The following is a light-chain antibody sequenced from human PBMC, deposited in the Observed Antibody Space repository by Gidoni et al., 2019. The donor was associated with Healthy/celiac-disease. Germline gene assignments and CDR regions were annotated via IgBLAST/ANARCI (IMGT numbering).Light chain of an antibody. CDR3: CSYAGSYTFGV. V-gene: IGLV2-11*01. J-gene: IGLJ3*02. CDR1: SSDVGGYNY. Sequence: QSALTQPRSVSGSPGQSVTSSCTGTSSDVGGYNYVPWYQQHPGKAPKLMIYDVSKRPSGVPDRFSGSKSGNTASLAISGLQAEDEADYYCCSYAGSYTFGVFGGGTKLTVL. CDR2: DVS.